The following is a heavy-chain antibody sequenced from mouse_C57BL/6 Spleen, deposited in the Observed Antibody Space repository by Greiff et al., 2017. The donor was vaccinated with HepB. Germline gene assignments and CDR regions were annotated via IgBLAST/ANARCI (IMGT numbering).Heavy chain of an antibody. CDR2: IRNKANGYTT. V-gene: IGHV7-3*01. J-gene: IGHJ2*01. Sequence: EVQVVESGGGLVQPGGSLSLSCAASGFTFTDYYMSWVRQPPGKALEWLGFIRNKANGYTTEYSASVKGRFTISRDNSQSILYLQMNALRAEDSATYYCARSSLGDYWGQGTTLTVSS. CDR1: GFTFTDYY. CDR3: ARSSLGDY. D-gene: IGHD3-3*01.